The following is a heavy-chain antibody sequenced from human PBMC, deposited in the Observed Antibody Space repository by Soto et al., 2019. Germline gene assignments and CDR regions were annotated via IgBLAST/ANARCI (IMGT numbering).Heavy chain of an antibody. J-gene: IGHJ6*03. V-gene: IGHV3-64*01. D-gene: IGHD6-6*01. CDR3: ARRARPDFYYMDV. Sequence: EVQLAESGGGLAQPGGSLRLSCAASGFTLSGYAMDWVRQAPGKGLECVSGISSNGVGTYYANSVQGRFTISRDNSKNTVYLQMGSLRPEDMAVYYCARRARPDFYYMDVWGKETTVTVSS. CDR1: GFTLSGYA. CDR2: ISSNGVGT.